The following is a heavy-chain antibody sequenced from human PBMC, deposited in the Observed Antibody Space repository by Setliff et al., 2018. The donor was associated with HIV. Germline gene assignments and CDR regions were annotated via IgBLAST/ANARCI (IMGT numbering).Heavy chain of an antibody. Sequence: GASVKVSCKASGYTFSTYGISWVRQAPGQGLEWMGRIIPIFGTANYAQKFQGRVTITADKSTSTVYMELSRLRSEDTAVYYCARDPGEGGGGFLEWSIGYYYYMDVWGKGTTVTVSS. CDR3: ARDPGEGGGGFLEWSIGYYYYMDV. CDR1: GYTFSTYG. J-gene: IGHJ6*03. V-gene: IGHV1-69*06. CDR2: IIPIFGTA. D-gene: IGHD3-3*01.